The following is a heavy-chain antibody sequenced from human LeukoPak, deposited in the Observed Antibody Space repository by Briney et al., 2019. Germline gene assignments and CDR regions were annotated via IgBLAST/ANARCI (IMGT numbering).Heavy chain of an antibody. J-gene: IGHJ4*02. V-gene: IGHV4-39*01. Sequence: SETLSLTCSVSGGSISSSSYYWGWIRQPPGKGLEWIGDVYYSGSTYYNPSLKSRVTISVDTSKNQFSLKLSSVTAADTAVYYCAWTTVTTSKGIFVYWGQGTLVTVSS. D-gene: IGHD4-17*01. CDR2: VYYSGST. CDR1: GGSISSSSYY. CDR3: AWTTVTTSKGIFVY.